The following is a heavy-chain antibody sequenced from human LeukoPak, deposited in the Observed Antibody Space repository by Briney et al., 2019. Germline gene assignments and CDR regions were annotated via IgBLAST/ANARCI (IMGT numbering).Heavy chain of an antibody. J-gene: IGHJ4*02. Sequence: GGSLRLSCAASGFTVSSNYMSWVRQAPGKGLEWVSVIYSGGSTYYADSVKGRFTISRDNSKNTLYLQMNSLRAEDTAVYYCARDSGSGYYTFDYWGQGTLVTVSS. V-gene: IGHV3-66*01. CDR3: ARDSGSGYYTFDY. CDR2: IYSGGST. CDR1: GFTVSSNY. D-gene: IGHD3-22*01.